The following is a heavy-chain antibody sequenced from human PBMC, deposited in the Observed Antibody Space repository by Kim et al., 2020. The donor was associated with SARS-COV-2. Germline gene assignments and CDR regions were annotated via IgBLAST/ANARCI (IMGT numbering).Heavy chain of an antibody. CDR2: INHSGST. CDR3: ASGYGDYGTNWFDP. D-gene: IGHD4-17*01. CDR1: GGSCSGYY. Sequence: SETLSLTCAVYGGSCSGYYWSWIRQPPGKGLEWIGEINHSGSTNYNPSLKSRVTISVDTSKNQFSLKLSSVTAADTAVYYCASGYGDYGTNWFDPWGQGT. V-gene: IGHV4-34*01. J-gene: IGHJ5*02.